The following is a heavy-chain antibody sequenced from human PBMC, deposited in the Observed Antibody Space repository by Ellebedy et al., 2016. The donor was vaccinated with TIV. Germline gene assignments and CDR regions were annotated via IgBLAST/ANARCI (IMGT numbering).Heavy chain of an antibody. J-gene: IGHJ3*02. CDR1: GFTVSRKY. CDR2: IGSGSDTI. Sequence: GESLKISCAASGFTVSRKYLNWVRQPPGKGLEWISYIGSGSDTIYYADSVKGRFTVSRDNAKSSLYLQMNSLRAEDTAVYYCAKRLAPGAFDMWGQGTMVTVSS. CDR3: AKRLAPGAFDM. D-gene: IGHD2-21*01. V-gene: IGHV3-48*01.